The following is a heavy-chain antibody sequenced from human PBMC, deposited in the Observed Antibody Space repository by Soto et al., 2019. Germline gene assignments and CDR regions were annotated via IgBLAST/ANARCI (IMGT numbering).Heavy chain of an antibody. Sequence: GASVKVSCKASGYTFTGYGISWVRQAPGQGLEWMGWISAYNGNTNYAQKLQGRVTMTTDTSTSTAHMELRSLRSDDTAVYYCARDLGSRTWQLDYWGQGTLVTVS. CDR2: ISAYNGNT. CDR3: ARDLGSRTWQLDY. V-gene: IGHV1-18*01. J-gene: IGHJ4*02. D-gene: IGHD6-13*01. CDR1: GYTFTGYG.